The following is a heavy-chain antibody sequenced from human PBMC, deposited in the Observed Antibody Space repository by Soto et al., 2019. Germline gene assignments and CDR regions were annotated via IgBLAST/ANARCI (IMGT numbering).Heavy chain of an antibody. V-gene: IGHV4-39*01. CDR1: GGSISSSSYY. J-gene: IGHJ4*02. D-gene: IGHD6-19*01. CDR3: ASIAVAGPLFDY. CDR2: IYYSGST. Sequence: SETLSLTCSVSGGSISSSSYYWGWIRQPPGKGLEWIGSIYYSGSTYYNPSLKSRVTISEDTSKNQYSLKLSSVTAADTAVYFCASIAVAGPLFDYWGQGTLVTVSS.